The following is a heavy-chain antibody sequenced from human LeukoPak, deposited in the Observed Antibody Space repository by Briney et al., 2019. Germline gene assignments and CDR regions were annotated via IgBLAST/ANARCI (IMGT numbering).Heavy chain of an antibody. CDR2: IYHSGST. CDR3: ARGDYGDYGRYFDY. Sequence: SGALSLTCAVSGGSISSSNWWSWVRQPPGKGLEWIGEIYHSGSTNYNPSLKSRVTISVDKSKNQFSLKLSSVTAADTAVYYCARGDYGDYGRYFDYWGQGTLVTVSS. D-gene: IGHD4-17*01. V-gene: IGHV4-4*02. J-gene: IGHJ4*02. CDR1: GGSISSSNW.